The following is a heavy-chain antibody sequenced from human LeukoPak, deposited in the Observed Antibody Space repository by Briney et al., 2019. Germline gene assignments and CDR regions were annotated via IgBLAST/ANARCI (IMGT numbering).Heavy chain of an antibody. CDR3: TRDENSAVPTFRFDH. CDR1: GFTFSRYY. V-gene: IGHV3-7*01. J-gene: IGHJ4*02. D-gene: IGHD4-17*01. Sequence: PGGSLRLSCAASGFTFSRYYMSWVRHTPGKGRECLANIKENGSETYYVDSVKGRFTISRDNAKNSLYLQMSSLRAEDTAVYYCTRDENSAVPTFRFDHWGQGTLVTVSS. CDR2: IKENGSET.